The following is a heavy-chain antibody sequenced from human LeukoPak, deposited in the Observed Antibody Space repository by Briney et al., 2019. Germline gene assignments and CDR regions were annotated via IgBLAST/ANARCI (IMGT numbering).Heavy chain of an antibody. CDR1: GGSISSYY. CDR2: IYYTGST. CDR3: ARGPRRGALGY. V-gene: IGHV4-59*01. Sequence: PSETLSLTCTFSGGSISSYYWSWVRQPPGKGLEWLGYIYYTGSTNYNPSLKSRVTISVDTSKNQFSLKLRSVTAADTAVYYCARGPRRGALGYWGQGTLVTVSS. D-gene: IGHD1-26*01. J-gene: IGHJ4*02.